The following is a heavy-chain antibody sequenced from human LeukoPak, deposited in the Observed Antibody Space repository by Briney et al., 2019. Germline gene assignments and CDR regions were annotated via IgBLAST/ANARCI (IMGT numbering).Heavy chain of an antibody. V-gene: IGHV3-21*01. CDR1: GFTFSSYS. CDR3: ARDQPRGWSHDY. D-gene: IGHD6-19*01. J-gene: IGHJ4*02. Sequence: PGGSLRLSCAASGFTFSSYSMNWVRQAPEKGLEWVSSISSSSSYIYYADSVKGRFTISRDNAKNSLYLQMNSLRAEDTAVYYCARDQPRGWSHDYWGQGTLVTVSS. CDR2: ISSSSSYI.